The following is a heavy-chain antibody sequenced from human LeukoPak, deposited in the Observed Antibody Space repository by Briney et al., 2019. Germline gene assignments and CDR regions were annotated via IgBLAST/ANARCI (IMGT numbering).Heavy chain of an antibody. J-gene: IGHJ4*02. CDR2: VYYSGST. D-gene: IGHD6-25*01. CDR3: AAALYSSEIDY. CDR1: GGSISSYY. Sequence: SETLSLTCTVSGGSISSYYWSWIRQPPGKGLEWIGYVYYSGSTNYNPSLKSRVIISVDTSKNQFSLKLSSVTAADTAVYYCAAALYSSEIDYWGQGTLVTVSS. V-gene: IGHV4-59*01.